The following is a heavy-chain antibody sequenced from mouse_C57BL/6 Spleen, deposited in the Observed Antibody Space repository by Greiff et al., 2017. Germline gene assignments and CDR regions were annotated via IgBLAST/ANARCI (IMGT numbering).Heavy chain of an antibody. CDR2: ISPGDGAT. CDR1: GYAFSSYW. Sequence: QVQLQQSGAELVKPGASVKISCKASGYAFSSYWMNWVKQRPGKGLEWIGQISPGDGATNYNGKFKGKATLTADNSSRTSYMRLSSLTAEDSAVYCCARGSTGSDFDYWGQGTTLTVSS. D-gene: IGHD4-1*01. J-gene: IGHJ2*01. V-gene: IGHV1-80*01. CDR3: ARGSTGSDFDY.